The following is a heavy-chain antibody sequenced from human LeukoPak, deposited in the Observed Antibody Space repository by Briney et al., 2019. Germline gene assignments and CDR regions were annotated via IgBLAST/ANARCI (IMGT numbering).Heavy chain of an antibody. CDR3: AKSISMIRSPSEY. CDR1: GFTVSSHV. J-gene: IGHJ4*02. Sequence: PGGSLRLSCAASGFTVSSHVMNWVRQAPGKGLEWVSGMSGLDGTTYYADSVTGRFTISRDNSKNTLHLQMNSLRAEDTAVYYCAKSISMIRSPSEYWGQGTLVTVPS. CDR2: MSGLDGTT. V-gene: IGHV3-23*01. D-gene: IGHD3-10*01.